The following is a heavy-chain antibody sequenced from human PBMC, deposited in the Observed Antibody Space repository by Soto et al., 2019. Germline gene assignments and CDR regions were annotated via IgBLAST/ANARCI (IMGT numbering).Heavy chain of an antibody. Sequence: SETLSLTCTVSGGSISGYYWSWIRQPPGKGLEWIGYIYYSGSINYNPSLKSRVTISVDTSKNQFSLKLSSVTAADTAVYYCARDRPTIFGVVSSPDAFDIWGQGTMVTVSS. D-gene: IGHD3-3*01. V-gene: IGHV4-59*01. CDR1: GGSISGYY. J-gene: IGHJ3*02. CDR3: ARDRPTIFGVVSSPDAFDI. CDR2: IYYSGSI.